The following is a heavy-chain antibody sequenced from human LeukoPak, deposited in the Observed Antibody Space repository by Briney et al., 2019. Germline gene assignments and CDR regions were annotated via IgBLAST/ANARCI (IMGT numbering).Heavy chain of an antibody. CDR3: ARDRPRGYSSGCSDY. V-gene: IGHV3-21*01. CDR1: GFTFSSYS. Sequence: PGGSLRLSCAASGFTFSSYSMNWVRQAPGKGLEWVSSISSSSSYIYYADSVRGRFTISRDNAKNSLYLQMKSLRDEDTAVYYCARDRPRGYSSGCSDYWGQGTLVTVSS. D-gene: IGHD6-19*01. CDR2: ISSSSSYI. J-gene: IGHJ4*02.